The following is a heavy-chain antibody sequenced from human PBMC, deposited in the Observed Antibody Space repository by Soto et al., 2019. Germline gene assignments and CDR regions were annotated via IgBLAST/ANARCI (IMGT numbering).Heavy chain of an antibody. J-gene: IGHJ4*02. CDR3: ARDLYPGLDY. Sequence: EVQLVESGGGLVQPGGSLRLSYAASGFTVSSNYMSWVRQAPGKGLEWVSVIYSGGSTNYADSVKGRFTISRDNAKNTLYLQMNSLRAEDTAVYYCARDLYPGLDYWGQGTLVTVSS. D-gene: IGHD3-16*02. CDR2: IYSGGST. V-gene: IGHV3-66*01. CDR1: GFTVSSNY.